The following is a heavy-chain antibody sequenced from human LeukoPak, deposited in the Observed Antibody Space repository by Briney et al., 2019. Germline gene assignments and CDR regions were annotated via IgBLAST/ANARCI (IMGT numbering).Heavy chain of an antibody. D-gene: IGHD6-19*01. CDR1: GYTLTELS. Sequence: GASVKVSCKVSGYTLTELSMHWVRQAPGKGLEWMGGFDPEDGETIYAQKFQGRVTITRNTSISTAYMELSSLRSEDTAVYYCARTYSSGWDYYYYMDVWGKGTTVTVSS. V-gene: IGHV1-24*01. CDR2: FDPEDGET. CDR3: ARTYSSGWDYYYYMDV. J-gene: IGHJ6*03.